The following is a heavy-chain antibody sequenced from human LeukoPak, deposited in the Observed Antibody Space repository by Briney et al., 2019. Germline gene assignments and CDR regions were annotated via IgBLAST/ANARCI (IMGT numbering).Heavy chain of an antibody. CDR3: ARGRLGDYGFYYYYLDV. Sequence: ASVKVSCKSSGYIFTNYAMNWVRQAPGQGLEWMGWINTNTGNPTYAQGFTGRFVFSLDTSVSTAYLQMNSLKAEDTAIYYCARGRLGDYGFYYYYLDVWGKGTTVTVSS. CDR1: GYIFTNYA. J-gene: IGHJ6*03. CDR2: INTNTGNP. V-gene: IGHV7-4-1*02. D-gene: IGHD4-17*01.